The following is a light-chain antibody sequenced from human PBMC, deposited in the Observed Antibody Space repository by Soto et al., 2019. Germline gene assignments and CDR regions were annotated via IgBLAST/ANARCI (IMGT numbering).Light chain of an antibody. CDR1: ESLITKA. V-gene: IGKV3-20*01. CDR3: QQYGGAPFT. CDR2: GAF. J-gene: IGKJ3*01. Sequence: EIVLTQSPGTLSLSPGETATVSCRATESLITKALAWYQQKPGQAPRLLIYGAFTRDATIPDRFNGSGSGTDFARTISRLELEDFAVCYCQQYGGAPFTFGPGTKVEIK.